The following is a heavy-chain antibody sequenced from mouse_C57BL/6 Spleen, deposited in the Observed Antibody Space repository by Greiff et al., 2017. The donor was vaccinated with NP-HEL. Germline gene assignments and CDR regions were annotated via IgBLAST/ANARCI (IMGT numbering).Heavy chain of an antibody. CDR3: ARGDRYYAMDY. CDR1: GYTFTSYW. D-gene: IGHD2-14*01. Sequence: VQLQQPGAELVKPGASVKMSCKASGYTFTSYWITWVKQRPGQGLEWIGDIYPGSGSTNYNEKFKSKATLTVDTSSSTAYMQLSSLTSEESAVYYCARGDRYYAMDYWGKGTSVTGAS. V-gene: IGHV1-55*01. J-gene: IGHJ4*01. CDR2: IYPGSGST.